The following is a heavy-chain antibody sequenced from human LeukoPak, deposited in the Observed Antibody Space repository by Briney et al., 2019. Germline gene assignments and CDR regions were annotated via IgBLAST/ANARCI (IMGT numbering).Heavy chain of an antibody. Sequence: GSLRLSCAASGFTFSAYAMSWVRQPPGGGLEWIGEISLAGRTRYNPSLKSRVNISIDESKNHLYLNLASVTAADTAVYYCSRESGPFCPFGHWGQGTLVAVTS. J-gene: IGHJ4*02. D-gene: IGHD1-26*01. CDR2: ISLAGRT. V-gene: IGHV4-4*02. CDR3: SRESGPFCPFGH. CDR1: GFTFSAYAM.